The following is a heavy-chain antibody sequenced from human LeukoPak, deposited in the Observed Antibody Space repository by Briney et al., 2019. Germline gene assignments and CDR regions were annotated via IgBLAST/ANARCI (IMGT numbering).Heavy chain of an antibody. Sequence: SETLSLTCTVSGGSVSSGSYYWSWIRQPPGKGLEWIGYIYYSGSTNYNPSLKSRVTISVDTSKNQFSLKLSSVTAADTAVYYCARGIGEQWLVLPGWFDPWGQGTLVTVSS. J-gene: IGHJ5*02. CDR3: ARGIGEQWLVLPGWFDP. CDR2: IYYSGST. D-gene: IGHD6-19*01. CDR1: GGSVSSGSYY. V-gene: IGHV4-61*01.